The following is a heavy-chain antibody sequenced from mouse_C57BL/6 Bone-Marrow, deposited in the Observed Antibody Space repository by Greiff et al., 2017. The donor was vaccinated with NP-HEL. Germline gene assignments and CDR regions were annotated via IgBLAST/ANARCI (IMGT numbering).Heavy chain of an antibody. J-gene: IGHJ3*01. CDR2: IDPNSGGT. Sequence: VQLVESGAELVKPGASVKLSCKASGYTFTSYWMHWVKQRPGRGLEWIGRIDPNSGGTKYNEKFKSKATLTVDKPSSTAYMQLSSLTSEDSAVYYCARSGYGSSYSAWFAYWGQGTLVTVSA. V-gene: IGHV1-72*01. CDR1: GYTFTSYW. D-gene: IGHD1-1*01. CDR3: ARSGYGSSYSAWFAY.